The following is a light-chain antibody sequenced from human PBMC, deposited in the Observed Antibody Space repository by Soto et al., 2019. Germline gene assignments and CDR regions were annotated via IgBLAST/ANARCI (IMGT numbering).Light chain of an antibody. Sequence: QSVLTQPPSASGSPGQSVTISCTGTSSDVGAYNYVCWYQQHPGKAPKLIIYDVIKRPSGVPDRFSGSKSGSTASLTVSGLQAEDEADYYCTSYVGSDNLVFGGGTKLTVL. CDR1: SSDVGAYNY. V-gene: IGLV2-8*01. CDR3: TSYVGSDNLV. J-gene: IGLJ2*01. CDR2: DVI.